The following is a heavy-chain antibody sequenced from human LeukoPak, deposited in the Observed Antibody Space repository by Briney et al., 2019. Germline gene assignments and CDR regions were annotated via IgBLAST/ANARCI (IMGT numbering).Heavy chain of an antibody. D-gene: IGHD6-19*01. V-gene: IGHV3-53*01. Sequence: GGSLRLSCAASGFTFSNYYMSWVRQAPGKGLEWVSVIYSGGSTYYADSVKGRFTISRDNSKNTLYLQMNGLRAEDTAVYYCARDSAVAGTFSYWGQGTLVTVSS. CDR1: GFTFSNYY. J-gene: IGHJ4*02. CDR3: ARDSAVAGTFSY. CDR2: IYSGGST.